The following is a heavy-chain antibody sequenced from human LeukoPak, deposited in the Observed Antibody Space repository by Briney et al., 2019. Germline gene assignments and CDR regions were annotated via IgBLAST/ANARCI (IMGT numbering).Heavy chain of an antibody. D-gene: IGHD3-3*01. CDR3: ARDPAGTPYYDFWSGYYVDY. CDR2: ISSSSSYI. CDR1: GFTFSNYN. J-gene: IGHJ4*02. Sequence: GGSLRLSCAASGFTFSNYNINWVRQAPGKGLEWVSSISSSSSYIYYADSVKGRFTISRDNAKNSLYLQMNSLRDEDTDVYYCARDPAGTPYYDFWSGYYVDYWGQGTLGTVSS. V-gene: IGHV3-21*01.